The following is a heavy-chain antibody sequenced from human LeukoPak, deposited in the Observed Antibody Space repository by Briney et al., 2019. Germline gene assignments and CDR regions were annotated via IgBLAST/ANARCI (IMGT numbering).Heavy chain of an antibody. CDR2: IRGSGGIT. CDR3: AKIGILLWFGESGEFDS. D-gene: IGHD3-10*01. CDR1: GFTCSNYA. J-gene: IGHJ4*02. V-gene: IGHV3-23*01. Sequence: GGYLRLSCAASGFTCSNYAMSWVRQAPGKGLEGGSAIRGSGGITYYADSVKGRFTTSRDNSQSTLYLQMNSLRADDTAVYYCAKIGILLWFGESGEFDSWGQGTLVTVSS.